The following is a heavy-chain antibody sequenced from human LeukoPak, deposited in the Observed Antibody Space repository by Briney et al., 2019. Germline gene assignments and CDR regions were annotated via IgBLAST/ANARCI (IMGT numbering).Heavy chain of an antibody. V-gene: IGHV3-74*01. CDR3: ARRYCGSPSCVNWFDP. CDR1: GFTFSSYW. CDR2: INGDGSST. D-gene: IGHD2-2*01. J-gene: IGHJ5*02. Sequence: GGPLRLSCAASGFTFSSYWMHWVRQAPGKGLVWVSRINGDGSSTSYADSVKGRFTISRDNAKNTLFLQMNSLRAEDTAVYYCARRYCGSPSCVNWFDPWGQGALVTVSS.